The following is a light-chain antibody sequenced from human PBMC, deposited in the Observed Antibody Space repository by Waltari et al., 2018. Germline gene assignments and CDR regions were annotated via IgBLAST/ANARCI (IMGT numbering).Light chain of an antibody. CDR3: QSYDSSLSFYV. J-gene: IGLJ1*01. CDR1: SPNIGAGSD. V-gene: IGLV1-40*01. Sequence: QSVLTQPPSVSGAPGQRVTIPCTGSSPNIGAGSDVHWYQQLPGTAPKLLIYGNSNRPSGVPDRFSGSKSGTSASLAITGLQAEDEADYYCQSYDSSLSFYVFGTGTKVTVL. CDR2: GNS.